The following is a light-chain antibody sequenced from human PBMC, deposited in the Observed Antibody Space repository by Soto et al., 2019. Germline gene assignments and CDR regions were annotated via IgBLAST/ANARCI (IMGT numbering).Light chain of an antibody. CDR1: QSVSSY. V-gene: IGKV3-11*01. CDR2: DAS. J-gene: IGKJ4*01. CDR3: LQRSNWLT. Sequence: EIVLTQSPATLSLSPGERATLSCRASQSVSSYLAWYQQKPGQAPRLLLYDASNRATGIPARFSGSGSGTDFTLTISSLEPEDFAVDYCLQRSNWLTFGGGTKGEIK.